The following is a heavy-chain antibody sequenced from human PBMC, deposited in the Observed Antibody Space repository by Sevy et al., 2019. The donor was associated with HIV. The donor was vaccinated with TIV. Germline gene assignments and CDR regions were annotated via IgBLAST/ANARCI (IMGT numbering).Heavy chain of an antibody. V-gene: IGHV3-7*01. CDR2: IKHDAGQK. J-gene: IGHJ4*02. Sequence: GGSLRLSCAASGFTFSKYWMGWVRQAPGKGLEWVANIKHDAGQKYYVDSVKGRFTISRDNAKNSLYLQTNSLRAEDTAVYFCARDDGNYNFHYWGQGTLVTVSS. CDR1: GFTFSKYW. CDR3: ARDDGNYNFHY. D-gene: IGHD1-7*01.